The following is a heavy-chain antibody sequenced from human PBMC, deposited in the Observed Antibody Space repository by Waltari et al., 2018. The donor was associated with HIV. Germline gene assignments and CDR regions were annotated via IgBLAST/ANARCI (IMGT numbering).Heavy chain of an antibody. CDR3: ARVSLAGWFDP. D-gene: IGHD6-19*01. CDR2: VYTSGTT. CDR1: GGSIRSGSYS. J-gene: IGHJ5*02. Sequence: QVQLQESGPGLVKPSQTLSLTCTVPGGSIRSGSYSWSWIRQPAGKGLEWIGRVYTSGTTNYNPSLKSRVTISVDTSKNQISLKMRSVTAADTAVYYCARVSLAGWFDPWGQGTLVTVSS. V-gene: IGHV4-61*02.